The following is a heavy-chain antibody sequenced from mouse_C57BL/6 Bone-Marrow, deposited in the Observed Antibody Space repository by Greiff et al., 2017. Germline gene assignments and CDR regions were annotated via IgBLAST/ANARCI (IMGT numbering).Heavy chain of an antibody. D-gene: IGHD1-3*01. Sequence: QVQLQQPGAELVKPGASVKMSCKASGYTFTSYWITWVQQRPGQGLEWIGDIYPGSGSTNYNEKFKSKATLTVDTSSSTAYMQLCSLTSEYSAVDYCARQGRLVAWFAYWGQGTLVTVSA. CDR3: ARQGRLVAWFAY. V-gene: IGHV1-55*01. J-gene: IGHJ3*01. CDR1: GYTFTSYW. CDR2: IYPGSGST.